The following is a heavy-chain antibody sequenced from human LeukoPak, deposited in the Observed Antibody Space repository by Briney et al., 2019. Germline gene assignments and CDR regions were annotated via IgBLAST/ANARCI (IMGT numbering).Heavy chain of an antibody. Sequence: ASVKVSCKASGYTFTSYAMNWVRQAPGQGLEWMGWINTNTGNPTYAQGFTGRFVFSLDTSVSTAYLQISSLKAEDTAVYYCARDLNDFWSGYYIIVRGFDPWGQGTLVTVSS. CDR1: GYTFTSYA. V-gene: IGHV7-4-1*02. J-gene: IGHJ5*02. CDR2: INTNTGNP. D-gene: IGHD3-3*01. CDR3: ARDLNDFWSGYYIIVRGFDP.